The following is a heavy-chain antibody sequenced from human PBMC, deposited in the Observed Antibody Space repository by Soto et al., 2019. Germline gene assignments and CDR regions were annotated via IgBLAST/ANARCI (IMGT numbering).Heavy chain of an antibody. CDR3: ARGRYGDY. J-gene: IGHJ4*02. Sequence: QVHLVQSGAEGKKPGASVKVSCKGSGYAFTTYGITWVRQAPGQGLEWMGWISAHNGNTNYAQKHQGRGTVTRDTSTSTAYMELRSLRSDDTAVYYCARGRYGDYWGQGALVTVSS. CDR1: GYAFTTYG. CDR2: ISAHNGNT. D-gene: IGHD1-1*01. V-gene: IGHV1-18*01.